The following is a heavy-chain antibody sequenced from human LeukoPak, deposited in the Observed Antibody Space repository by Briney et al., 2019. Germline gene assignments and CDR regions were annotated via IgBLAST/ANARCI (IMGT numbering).Heavy chain of an antibody. D-gene: IGHD3-3*01. CDR3: ARSTDFWSGYYTTDFDY. J-gene: IGHJ4*02. Sequence: PSETLSLTCTVSGYSISSGHYWGWIRQPPGKGLEWIGSIYQSGSTYYNPSLKSRVTISVDMSKNQFSLKLTSVTAADTAVYYCARSTDFWSGYYTTDFDYWGQGTLVTASS. V-gene: IGHV4-38-2*02. CDR2: IYQSGST. CDR1: GYSISSGHY.